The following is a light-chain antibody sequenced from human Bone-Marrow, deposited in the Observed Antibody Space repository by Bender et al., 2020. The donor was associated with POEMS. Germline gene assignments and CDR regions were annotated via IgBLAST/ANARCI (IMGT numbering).Light chain of an antibody. CDR2: EDS. J-gene: IGLJ3*02. V-gene: IGLV3-10*01. CDR1: ALPKQY. Sequence: SYELTQPPSVSVSPGQTARITCSGDALPKQYAYWYQQKSGQAPVLVIYEDSQRPSGIPERFSASSSGTMATLTISGAQAEDEAVYYCYSTDTSGVFGGGTKLTVL. CDR3: YSTDTSGV.